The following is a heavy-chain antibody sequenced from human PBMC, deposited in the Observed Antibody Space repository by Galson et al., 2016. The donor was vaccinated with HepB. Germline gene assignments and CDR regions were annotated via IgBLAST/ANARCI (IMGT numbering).Heavy chain of an antibody. Sequence: ETLSLTCTVSGGSIRNYFWHWIRQPPGKRLEWLGSIYDNGDTNYNPSLNSRLTMSIDTSKNQFTLKLGSVTTADTAVYYCAREIYGGNSRPFDYWGQGTLVTVSS. J-gene: IGHJ4*02. D-gene: IGHD4-23*01. CDR1: GGSIRNYF. CDR3: AREIYGGNSRPFDY. V-gene: IGHV4-59*01. CDR2: IYDNGDT.